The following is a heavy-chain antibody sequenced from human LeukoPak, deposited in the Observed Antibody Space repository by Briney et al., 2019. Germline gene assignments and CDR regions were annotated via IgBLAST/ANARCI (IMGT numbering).Heavy chain of an antibody. J-gene: IGHJ4*02. D-gene: IGHD4/OR15-4a*01. CDR3: ARGDMMTIGY. V-gene: IGHV1-3*01. CDR1: GYTFTSYA. CDR2: INAGNGNT. Sequence: ASVNVSCKASGYTFTSYAMHWVRQAPGQRLEWMGWINAGNGNTKYSQDLQGRVTITRDTSASTAYMELSSLRSEDTAVYYCARGDMMTIGYWGQGTLVTVSS.